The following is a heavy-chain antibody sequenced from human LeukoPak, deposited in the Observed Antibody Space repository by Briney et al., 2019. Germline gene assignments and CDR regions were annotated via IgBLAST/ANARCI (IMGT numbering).Heavy chain of an antibody. Sequence: PGGSLRLSCAASGFPFSKFAMHWVRQAPGKGLECVATISYDGNNKYYADSVKGRFTISRDNSKNTLYLQMNSLRPEDTAIYYCARDGNSGYNSDYYYGMDVWGKGTTVTVSS. J-gene: IGHJ6*04. V-gene: IGHV3-30*04. D-gene: IGHD5-12*01. CDR1: GFPFSKFA. CDR3: ARDGNSGYNSDYYYGMDV. CDR2: ISYDGNNK.